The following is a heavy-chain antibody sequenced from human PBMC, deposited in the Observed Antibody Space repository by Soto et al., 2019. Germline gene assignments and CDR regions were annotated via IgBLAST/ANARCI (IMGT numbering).Heavy chain of an antibody. D-gene: IGHD4-17*01. CDR3: ARGNASGDPNSFDY. CDR1: GFTFSSYN. V-gene: IGHV3-21*02. CDR2: ISSSSNYI. Sequence: EVQLVESGGGLVKPGGSLRLSCTASGFTFSSYNMNWVRQAPGKGLEWVSSISSSSNYIYYADSMKGRFTISRDNAKNSLYLQMNSLGAEDTAVYYCARGNASGDPNSFDYWGQGTLVTVSS. J-gene: IGHJ4*02.